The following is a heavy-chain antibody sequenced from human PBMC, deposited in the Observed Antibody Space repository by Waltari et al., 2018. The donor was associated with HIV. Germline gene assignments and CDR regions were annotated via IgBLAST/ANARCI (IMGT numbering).Heavy chain of an antibody. J-gene: IGHJ4*02. V-gene: IGHV3-33*01. CDR2: IWFDGGKK. D-gene: IGHD2-15*01. CDR1: GFRLISSG. Sequence: QVQVVESGGGVVQPGPSLRLSCEASGFRLISSGMHWARQAPGKGLEWVAVIWFDGGKKVFADSVKGRFTISRDNSKNTVELHMNSVTAEDTAVYYCARASPEGGYLDYWGQGTLVTVSS. CDR3: ARASPEGGYLDY.